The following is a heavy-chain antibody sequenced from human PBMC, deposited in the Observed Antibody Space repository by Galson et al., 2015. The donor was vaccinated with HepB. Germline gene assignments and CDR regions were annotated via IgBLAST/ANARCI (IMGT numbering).Heavy chain of an antibody. CDR3: ARDPGRYDYVWGSYHYYYGMDV. CDR2: ISSSSSYI. Sequence: SLRLSCAASGFTFSSYSMNWVRQAPGKGLEWVSSISSSSSYIYYADSVKGRFTISRDNSKNTLYLQMNSLRAEDTAVYYCARDPGRYDYVWGSYHYYYGMDVWGQGTTVTVSS. D-gene: IGHD3-16*02. V-gene: IGHV3-21*01. CDR1: GFTFSSYS. J-gene: IGHJ6*02.